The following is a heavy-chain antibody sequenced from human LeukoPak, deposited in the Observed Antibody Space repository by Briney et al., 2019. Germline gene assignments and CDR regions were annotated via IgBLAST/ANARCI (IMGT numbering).Heavy chain of an antibody. J-gene: IGHJ3*02. CDR1: GGSISSGGYY. CDR2: IYYSGST. CDR3: ARGRLLWNDVHLEHDAFDI. D-gene: IGHD1-1*01. V-gene: IGHV4-31*03. Sequence: PLQTLSLTCTVSGGSISSGGYYWSWIRQHPGKGLEWIGYIYYSGSTYYNPSLKSRVTISVDTSKNQFSLKLSSVTAADTAVYYCARGRLLWNDVHLEHDAFDIWGQGTMVTVSS.